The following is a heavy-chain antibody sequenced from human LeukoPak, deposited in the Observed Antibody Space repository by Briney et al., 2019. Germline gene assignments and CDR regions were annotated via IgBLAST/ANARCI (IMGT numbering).Heavy chain of an antibody. CDR2: INPNSGGT. D-gene: IGHD2-2*01. V-gene: IGHV1-2*04. Sequence: ASVKASCKASGYTFTGYDMHCVRQAPSHRLERMGWINPNSGGTNYAQKFQGWVTMTRDTSISTAYMELSRLRSDDTAVYYCARADCSSTSCYAAYFDYWGQGTLVTVSS. CDR3: ARADCSSTSCYAAYFDY. J-gene: IGHJ4*02. CDR1: GYTFTGYD.